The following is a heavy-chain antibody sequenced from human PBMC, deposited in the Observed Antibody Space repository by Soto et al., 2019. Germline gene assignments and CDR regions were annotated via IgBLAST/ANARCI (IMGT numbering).Heavy chain of an antibody. V-gene: IGHV1-69*02. CDR2: IIPIRGIA. D-gene: IGHD6-19*01. CDR3: ARSEVAVAGTFDY. Sequence: QVQLVQSGAEVKKPGSSVKVSCKASGGTFSSYTISWVRQAPGQGREWMGRIIPIRGIANYEQKFQGRVTITADTSTSTAYMELSSLRSEDTAVYYCARSEVAVAGTFDYWGQGTLVTVSS. J-gene: IGHJ4*02. CDR1: GGTFSSYT.